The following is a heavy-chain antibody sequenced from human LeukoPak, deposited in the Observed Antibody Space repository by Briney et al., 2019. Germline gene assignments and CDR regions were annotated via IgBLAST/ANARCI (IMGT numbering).Heavy chain of an antibody. CDR2: IYHSGST. J-gene: IGHJ6*04. CDR1: GGSISSSNW. V-gene: IGHV4-4*02. CDR3: ARGDVVSLGCSGGSCHPLNVDV. Sequence: SGTLSLTCAVSGGSISSSNWWSWVRQPPGKGLEWIGEIYHSGSTNYNPSLKSRVTISVDKSKNQFSLKLSSVTAADTAVYYCARGDVVSLGCSGGSCHPLNVDVWGKGTTVTISS. D-gene: IGHD2-15*01.